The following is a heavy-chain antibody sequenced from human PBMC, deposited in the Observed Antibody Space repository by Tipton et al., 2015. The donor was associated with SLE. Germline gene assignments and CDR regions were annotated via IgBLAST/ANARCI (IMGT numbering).Heavy chain of an antibody. Sequence: LRLSCTVSGGSISSYYWSWIRQPPGKGLEWIGYIYNSGSTNYNPSLKSRVTISVDTSKNQFSLKLSSVTAADTAVYYCARSTTDGSGYYGSFDYWGQGILVTVSS. J-gene: IGHJ4*02. V-gene: IGHV4-59*08. D-gene: IGHD3-22*01. CDR1: GGSISSYY. CDR3: ARSTTDGSGYYGSFDY. CDR2: IYNSGST.